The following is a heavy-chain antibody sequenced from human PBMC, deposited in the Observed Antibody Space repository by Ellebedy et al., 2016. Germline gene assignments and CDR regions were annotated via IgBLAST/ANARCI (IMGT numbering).Heavy chain of an antibody. D-gene: IGHD2-2*01. CDR2: INHSGST. J-gene: IGHJ4*02. CDR3: AGGVVPAAMSFDY. CDR1: GGSFSGYY. V-gene: IGHV4-34*01. Sequence: SETLSLXCAVYGGSFSGYYWSWIRQPPGKGLEWIGEINHSGSTNYNPSLKSRVTISVDTSKNQFSLKLSSVTAADTAVYYCAGGVVPAAMSFDYWGQGTLVTVSS.